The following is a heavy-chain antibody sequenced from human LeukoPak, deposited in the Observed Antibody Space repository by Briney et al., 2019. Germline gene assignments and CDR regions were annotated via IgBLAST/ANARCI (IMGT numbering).Heavy chain of an antibody. CDR3: ARGRFAELLFDI. CDR1: GYSISSGYY. V-gene: IGHV4-38-2*02. J-gene: IGHJ4*02. D-gene: IGHD3-10*01. CDR2: IYHTGET. Sequence: MPSETLSLTCTVSGYSISSGYYWGWIRQPPGKGLEWIASIYHTGETHYHPSLKSRVSISVDTSNDQFSLRSTSATAADTAMYYCARGRFAELLFDIWGQGTLVTVSS.